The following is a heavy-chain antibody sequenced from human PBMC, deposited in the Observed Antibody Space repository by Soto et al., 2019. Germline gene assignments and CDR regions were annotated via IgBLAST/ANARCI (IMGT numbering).Heavy chain of an antibody. D-gene: IGHD1-20*01. CDR2: IYYSGST. V-gene: IGHV4-39*01. Sequence: SETLSLTCTVSGGSISSSSYYWGWIRQPPGKGLEWIGSIYYSGSTYYNPSLKSRVTISVDTSKNQFSLKLSSVTAADTAVYYCARLPHNWNDGGWFDPWGQGTLVTVSS. CDR1: GGSISSSSYY. J-gene: IGHJ5*02. CDR3: ARLPHNWNDGGWFDP.